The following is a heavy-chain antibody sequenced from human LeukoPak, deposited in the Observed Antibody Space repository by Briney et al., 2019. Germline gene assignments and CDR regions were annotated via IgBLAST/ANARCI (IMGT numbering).Heavy chain of an antibody. D-gene: IGHD6-13*01. V-gene: IGHV3-23*01. CDR2: FSATDGST. J-gene: IGHJ3*01. CDR1: GFTFSSYA. Sequence: GGSLRLSCAASGFTFSSYAMTWVRQAPGKGLEWVSAFSATDGSTQYAESVEGRFTISRDNSKNTLFLQMNSLGAEDTAVYYCARAKIAAAGTGAFDVWGQGTLVTVSS. CDR3: ARAKIAAAGTGAFDV.